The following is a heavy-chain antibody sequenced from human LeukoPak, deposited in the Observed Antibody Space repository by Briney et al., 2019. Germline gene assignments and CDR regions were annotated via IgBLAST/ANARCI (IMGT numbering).Heavy chain of an antibody. CDR2: ISGSGSST. D-gene: IGHD3-9*01. CDR1: GFTFSSYA. V-gene: IGHV3-23*01. J-gene: IGHJ4*02. CDR3: AKEPGYDILTGYSYYFDY. Sequence: GGSLRLSCAASGFTFSSYAMSWVRQAPGKGLEWVSAISGSGSSTYYADSVKGRFTISRDNSKNTLYLQMNSLRAEDTAVYYCAKEPGYDILTGYSYYFDYWGQGTLVTVSS.